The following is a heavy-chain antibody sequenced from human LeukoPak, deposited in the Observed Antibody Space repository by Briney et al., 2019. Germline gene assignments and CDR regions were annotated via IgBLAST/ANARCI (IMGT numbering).Heavy chain of an antibody. Sequence: ASVKVSCKASGYTFTSNYIHWVRQAPGQGLEWMGGIIPIFGTANYAQKFQGRVTITADESTSTAYMELSSLRSEDTAVYYCARDRGYYGSGSYYYYGMDVWGQGTTVTVSS. CDR2: IIPIFGTA. V-gene: IGHV1-69*13. CDR3: ARDRGYYGSGSYYYYGMDV. D-gene: IGHD3-10*01. J-gene: IGHJ6*02. CDR1: GYTFTSNY.